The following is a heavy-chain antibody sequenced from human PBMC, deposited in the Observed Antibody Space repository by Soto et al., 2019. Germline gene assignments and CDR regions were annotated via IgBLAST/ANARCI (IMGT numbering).Heavy chain of an antibody. J-gene: IGHJ6*02. Sequence: QVQLVESGGGVVQPGRSLRLSCAASGFTFSSYAMHWVRQAPGKGLEWVAVISYDGSNKYYADSVKGRFTISRDNSKNTLYLPMNSLRAEDTAVYYCARETYYYDSSGYYYYYGMDVWGQGTTVTVSS. V-gene: IGHV3-30-3*01. CDR1: GFTFSSYA. D-gene: IGHD3-22*01. CDR2: ISYDGSNK. CDR3: ARETYYYDSSGYYYYYGMDV.